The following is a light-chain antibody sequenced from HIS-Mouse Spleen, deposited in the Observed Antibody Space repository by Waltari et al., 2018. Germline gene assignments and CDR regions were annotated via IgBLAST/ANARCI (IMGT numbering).Light chain of an antibody. CDR1: QSISSY. CDR2: AAS. V-gene: IGKV1-39*01. CDR3: QQSYSTPLT. Sequence: DIQMTQSPSSLSASVGDRVTITCRASQSISSYLNLYQQTPGKAPKLLIYAASNLQSGVPSRFSGSGSGTDFTLTISSLQPEDFATYYCQQSYSTPLTFGGGTKVEIK. J-gene: IGKJ4*01.